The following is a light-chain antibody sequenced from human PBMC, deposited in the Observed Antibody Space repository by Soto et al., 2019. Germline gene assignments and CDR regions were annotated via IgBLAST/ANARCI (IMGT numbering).Light chain of an antibody. CDR2: AAS. J-gene: IGKJ4*01. Sequence: DIQMTQSPSSLSASVGDRVTITCRASQSISSYLNWYQQKPGKAPKLLIYAASSLQSGVPSRFSGSGSGTDFTLTISSLQPEDVATYYCQKYNSAALTFGGGTKV. CDR3: QKYNSAALT. CDR1: QSISSY. V-gene: IGKV1-39*01.